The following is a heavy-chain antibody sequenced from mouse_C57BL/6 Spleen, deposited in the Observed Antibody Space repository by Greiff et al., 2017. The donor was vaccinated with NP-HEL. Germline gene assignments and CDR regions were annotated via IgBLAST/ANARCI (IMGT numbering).Heavy chain of an antibody. CDR2: IFPGSGST. CDR1: GYTFTSHW. CDR3: ARYPHYYGSSSYYAMDY. V-gene: IGHV1-56*01. Sequence: VQLQQSGPELVRPGASVKISCKAPGYTFTSHWMQWVRQRPGQGLEWIGEIFPGSGSTYYNEKFKGKATLTVDTSSSTAYMQLSSLTSEDSAVYFCARYPHYYGSSSYYAMDYWGQGTSVTVSS. J-gene: IGHJ4*01. D-gene: IGHD1-1*01.